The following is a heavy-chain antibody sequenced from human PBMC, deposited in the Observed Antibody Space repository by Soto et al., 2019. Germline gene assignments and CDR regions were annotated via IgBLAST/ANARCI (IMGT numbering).Heavy chain of an antibody. CDR3: ARDPGPRAAAIRGLGWFDP. CDR1: GFTFSGYW. CDR2: IKQDESEK. J-gene: IGHJ5*02. D-gene: IGHD2-2*01. Sequence: GGSLRLSCAASGFTFSGYWMAWVRQAPGKGLEWVASIKQDESEKFYVDSVKGRFTMSRDNAKKTVYLQMNGLRAEDTAVYYCARDPGPRAAAIRGLGWFDPWGQGTLVTVSS. V-gene: IGHV3-7*03.